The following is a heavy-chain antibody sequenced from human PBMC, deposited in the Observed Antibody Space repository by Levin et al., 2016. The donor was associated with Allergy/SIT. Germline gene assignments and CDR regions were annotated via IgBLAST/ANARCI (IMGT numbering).Heavy chain of an antibody. CDR2: IGIGGDT. CDR3: AKRRVSSGSGWADFDY. V-gene: IGHV3-23*01. Sequence: GESLKISCAASGFAFTTYSMYWVRQAPGRGLEWVAAIGIGGDTYHADSVEGRFTVSRDVSRTILFLQMYSLNAGDTAMYYCAKRRVSSGSGWADFDYWGQGTLVTVSS. D-gene: IGHD6-19*01. J-gene: IGHJ4*02. CDR1: GFAFTTYS.